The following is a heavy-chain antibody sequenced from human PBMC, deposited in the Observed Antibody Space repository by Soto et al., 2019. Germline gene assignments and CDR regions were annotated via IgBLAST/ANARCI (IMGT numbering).Heavy chain of an antibody. CDR2: ISCYNGNT. V-gene: IGHV1-18*01. J-gene: IGHJ4*02. CDR3: ARPGYGLNWYASH. Sequence: ASLKLSCKSSGYTFTSSGISWVRQAPGQGLEWMGWISCYNGNTNIPQNLQGRVAMTTETSSSTVYMELRSLTVGDTAVYYCARPGYGLNWYASHWGQGTLVTVSS. D-gene: IGHD1-1*01. CDR1: GYTFTSSG.